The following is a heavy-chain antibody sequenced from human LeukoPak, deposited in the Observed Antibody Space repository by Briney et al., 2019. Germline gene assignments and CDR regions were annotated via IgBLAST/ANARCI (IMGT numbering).Heavy chain of an antibody. CDR1: GYSFISYW. Sequence: GEALKIPCKGSGYSFISYWTGWGRQMPGKSLEWMGIIYPVDSDNRYSTTFQGQVTISADKSISTAYLQWSRLKASDTSMYYCARLDDAFDIWGQGTMATVSS. CDR3: ARLDDAFDI. V-gene: IGHV5-51*01. J-gene: IGHJ3*02. CDR2: IYPVDSDN.